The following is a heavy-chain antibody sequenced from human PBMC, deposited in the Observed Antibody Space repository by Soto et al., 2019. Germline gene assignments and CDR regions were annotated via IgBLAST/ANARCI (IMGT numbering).Heavy chain of an antibody. V-gene: IGHV6-1*01. CDR1: GDSVSSNSAA. J-gene: IGHJ6*02. D-gene: IGHD3-10*01. CDR3: ARGLNYYASGSPSSGMDV. Sequence: SQTLSLTCAISGDSVSSNSAAWNWIRQSPSRGLEWLGRTYYRSKWYNDYAISVENRITINPDPSKNQFSLQLNSVTPEDTAIYYCARGLNYYASGSPSSGMDVWGQGTTVTVSS. CDR2: TYYRSKWYN.